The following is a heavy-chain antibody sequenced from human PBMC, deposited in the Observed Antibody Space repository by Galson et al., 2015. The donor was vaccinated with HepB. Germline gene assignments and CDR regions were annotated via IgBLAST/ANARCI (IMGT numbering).Heavy chain of an antibody. CDR1: GFTFNKAW. J-gene: IGHJ3*02. CDR3: ATDGQGRMTIEVFDI. CDR2: IKSKTDGGTT. V-gene: IGHV3-15*01. D-gene: IGHD3-3*01. Sequence: SLRLSCAASGFTFNKAWMSWVRQAPGKGLEWVGRIKSKTDGGTTDYAAPVKGRFTISRDDSETTLYLQMNSLKTEDTAVYYCATDGQGRMTIEVFDIWGQGTMVTVSS.